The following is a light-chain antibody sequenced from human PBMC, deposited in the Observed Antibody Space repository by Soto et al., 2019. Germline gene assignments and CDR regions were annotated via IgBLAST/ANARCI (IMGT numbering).Light chain of an antibody. CDR1: QGIANY. CDR2: AAS. CDR3: QKYNCAPFT. Sequence: DIQMTQSPSFLSASVGDRVTITCRASQGIANYLAWYQQKPGKVPKLLIYAASTLQSGVPSRFSGSGSGTDFALTSSSLQPEDVATYYCQKYNCAPFTFGPGTKVDIK. V-gene: IGKV1-27*01. J-gene: IGKJ3*01.